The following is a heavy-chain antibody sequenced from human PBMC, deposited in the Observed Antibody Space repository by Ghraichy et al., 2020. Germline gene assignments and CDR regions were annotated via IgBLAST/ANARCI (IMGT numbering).Heavy chain of an antibody. CDR3: ARGTIRYGMDV. D-gene: IGHD5-12*01. CDR2: INHSGSP. V-gene: IGHV4-34*01. J-gene: IGHJ6*02. Sequence: SETLSLTCTVYGGSFSDYSWTWIRQPPGKGLECIGDINHSGSPNYNPSLKSRVTMSVATSKNQFSLKLSSVTAADTAVYYCARGTIRYGMDVWGQGTTVTVSS. CDR1: GGSFSDYS.